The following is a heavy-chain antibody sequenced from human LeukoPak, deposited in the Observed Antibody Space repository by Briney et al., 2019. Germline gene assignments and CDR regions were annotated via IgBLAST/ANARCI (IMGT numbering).Heavy chain of an antibody. CDR2: IYYSGST. CDR1: GGSISSGDYY. Sequence: SQTLSLTCTVSGGSISSGDYYWSWIRQPPGKGLEWIGYIYYSGSTYYNPSLKSRVTISVDTSKNQFSLKLSSVTAADTAVYYCARGYCSGGSCYPAEYFQHWGQGTLVTVSS. CDR3: ARGYCSGGSCYPAEYFQH. V-gene: IGHV4-30-4*08. J-gene: IGHJ1*01. D-gene: IGHD2-15*01.